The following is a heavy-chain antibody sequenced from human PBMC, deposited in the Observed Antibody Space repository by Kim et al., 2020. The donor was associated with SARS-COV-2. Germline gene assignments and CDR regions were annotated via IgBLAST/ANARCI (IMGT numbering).Heavy chain of an antibody. J-gene: IGHJ4*02. CDR3: ARRQFTSGWYYFDY. V-gene: IGHV3-74*01. D-gene: IGHD6-19*01. Sequence: YADSVKGRVTISRDNAKNTLYLQMNSLRAEDTAVYYCARRQFTSGWYYFDYWSQGTLVTVSS.